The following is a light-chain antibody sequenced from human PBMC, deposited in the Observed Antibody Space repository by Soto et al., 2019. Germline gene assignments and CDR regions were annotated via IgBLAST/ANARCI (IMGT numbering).Light chain of an antibody. CDR1: QTVPSSY. J-gene: IGKJ1*01. Sequence: FVLTPSPGTLSFSPLYRSTLSCRSSQTVPSSYLAWYQQSPGQPPRLLIFGASSRASGVPDRFSGSGSGTDFTLTISRLEPEDFAVYYCQHYETFGQGTKVDI. CDR3: QHYET. CDR2: GAS. V-gene: IGKV3-20*01.